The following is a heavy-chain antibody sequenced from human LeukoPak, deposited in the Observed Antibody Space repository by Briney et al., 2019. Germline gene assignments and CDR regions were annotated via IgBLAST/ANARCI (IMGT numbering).Heavy chain of an antibody. CDR1: GFTFSTYG. CDR2: ISYSDTAK. Sequence: GGSLRLSCAASGFTFSTYGMSWVRQAPGKGLEWLSYISYSDTAKYYADSVKGRFTISRDNAKNSLYLQMNSLRAEDTAVYYCARGPGGAVAPFCDYWGQGTLVTVSS. V-gene: IGHV3-48*01. CDR3: ARGPGGAVAPFCDY. D-gene: IGHD6-19*01. J-gene: IGHJ4*02.